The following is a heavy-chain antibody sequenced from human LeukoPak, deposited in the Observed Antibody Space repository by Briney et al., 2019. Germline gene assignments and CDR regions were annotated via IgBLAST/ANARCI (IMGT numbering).Heavy chain of an antibody. CDR1: GYTFIGYY. V-gene: IGHV1-2*04. Sequence: ASVKVSCKASGYTFIGYYMHWVRQAPGQGLEWMGWINPNSGGTNYAQKFQGWVTMTRDTSISTAYMELSRLRSDDTAVYYCARAEGSSSWYQNWFDPWGQGTLVTVSS. D-gene: IGHD6-13*01. CDR2: INPNSGGT. J-gene: IGHJ5*02. CDR3: ARAEGSSSWYQNWFDP.